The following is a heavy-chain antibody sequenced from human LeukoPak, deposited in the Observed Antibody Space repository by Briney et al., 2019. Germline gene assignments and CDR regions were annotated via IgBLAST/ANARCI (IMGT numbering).Heavy chain of an antibody. V-gene: IGHV4-61*01. CDR2: IYYSGST. D-gene: IGHD3-22*01. J-gene: IGHJ6*02. CDR1: GVSVSSGSYY. CDR3: AREVSGYYFPYYYYGMDV. Sequence: SETLSLTCTVSGVSVSSGSYYWSWLRQPPGKGLEWIGYIYYSGSTNYNPSLKSRVTISVDTSKNQFSLKLSSVTAADTAVYYCAREVSGYYFPYYYYGMDVWGQGTTVTVSS.